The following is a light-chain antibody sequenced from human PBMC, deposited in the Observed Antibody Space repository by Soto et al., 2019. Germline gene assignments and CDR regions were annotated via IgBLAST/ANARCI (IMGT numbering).Light chain of an antibody. CDR2: EVS. V-gene: IGLV2-14*01. Sequence: QSALTQPASVSGSPGQSITISCTGTSSDVGGYNYVSWYQQHPGKAPKFMIYEVSNRPSEVSNRFSGSKSGNTASLTISGLQAEDEADYYCSSYTSSSTLVVFGGGTKLTVL. CDR1: SSDVGGYNY. CDR3: SSYTSSSTLVV. J-gene: IGLJ2*01.